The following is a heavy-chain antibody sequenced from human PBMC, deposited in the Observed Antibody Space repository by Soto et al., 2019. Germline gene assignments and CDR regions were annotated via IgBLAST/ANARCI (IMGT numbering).Heavy chain of an antibody. CDR2: LIPLHNTS. D-gene: IGHD1-20*01. J-gene: IGHJ6*02. CDR3: ASRSNWNPLYYHGMDV. Sequence: GAGVKVSCKVSGGAFTNYSLNGVRQAPGQGLVWLRRLIPLHNTSNSSPNFVGRSIFTADISTSTVYMFLSGLTSDDTATYYCASRSNWNPLYYHGMDVWGQGTTVTASS. CDR1: GGAFTNYS. V-gene: IGHV1-69*08.